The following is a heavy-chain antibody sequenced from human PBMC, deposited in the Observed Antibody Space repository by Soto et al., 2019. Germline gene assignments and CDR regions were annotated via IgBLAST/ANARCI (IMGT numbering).Heavy chain of an antibody. J-gene: IGHJ4*02. CDR2: INSDGSSI. Sequence: EVQLVESGGGLVQPGGSLRLSCAASGFTFSTYWMHWVRQAPGKGLVWVSRINSDGSSINYADSVKGRFTISRDNAENTLYLEINNLRAEDTAVYYCARDYYTRLGHCSGGGCPLDYWGQGTLVTVSS. CDR1: GFTFSTYW. D-gene: IGHD2-15*01. CDR3: ARDYYTRLGHCSGGGCPLDY. V-gene: IGHV3-74*01.